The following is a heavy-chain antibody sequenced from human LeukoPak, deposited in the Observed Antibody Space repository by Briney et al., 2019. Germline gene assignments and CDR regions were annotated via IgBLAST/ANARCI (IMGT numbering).Heavy chain of an antibody. D-gene: IGHD3-10*01. J-gene: IGHJ5*02. CDR3: ARDFGMVRGRGGVTNWFDP. V-gene: IGHV1-3*01. CDR1: GYTFTSYA. Sequence: GASVTVSCKASGYTFTSYAMHWVRQAPGQRLEWMGWINAGNGNTKYSQKFQGRVTITRGTSASTAYMELSSLRSEDTAVYYCARDFGMVRGRGGVTNWFDPWGQGTLVTVSS. CDR2: INAGNGNT.